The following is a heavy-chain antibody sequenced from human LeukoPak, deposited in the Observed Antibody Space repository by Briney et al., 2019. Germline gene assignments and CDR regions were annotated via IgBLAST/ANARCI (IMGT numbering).Heavy chain of an antibody. CDR3: ARGGLYDYVWGSYRPKPDAFDI. V-gene: IGHV3-11*01. Sequence: PGGSLRLSCAASGFTFNDYYMSWMRQAPGKGLEGVSYISNGGTIIYYADSVKGRFTISRDNAKSSLYLQMNSLRADDTAVYYCARGGLYDYVWGSYRPKPDAFDIWGQGTMVTVSS. CDR2: ISNGGTII. CDR1: GFTFNDYY. J-gene: IGHJ3*02. D-gene: IGHD3-16*02.